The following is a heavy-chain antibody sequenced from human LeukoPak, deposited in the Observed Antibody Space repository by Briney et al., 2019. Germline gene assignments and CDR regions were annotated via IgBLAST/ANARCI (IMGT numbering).Heavy chain of an antibody. V-gene: IGHV3-23*01. D-gene: IGHD6-25*01. CDR2: IGESDINT. J-gene: IGHJ3*02. Sequence: GGPLRLSCAASGFTFSSYAMSWVRQAPGKGLEWVSTIGESDINTFYADSVKGRFTISRDNSKNALFLQMNSLRAEDMAIYYCARGASGWEYTTFDIWGQGTIVTVSS. CDR1: GFTFSSYA. CDR3: ARGASGWEYTTFDI.